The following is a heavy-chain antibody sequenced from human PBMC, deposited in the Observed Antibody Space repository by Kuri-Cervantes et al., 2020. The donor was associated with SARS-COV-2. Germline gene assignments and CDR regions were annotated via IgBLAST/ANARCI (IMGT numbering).Heavy chain of an antibody. CDR3: AKEEYCGGDCSLGYFDY. Sequence: GGSLRLSCAASGFTFSDHYMDWVRQAPGKGLEWVGRTRNKANSYTTEYAASVKGRFTISRDDSKNSLYLQMNSLKTEDTAVYYCAKEEYCGGDCSLGYFDYWGQGTLVTVSS. J-gene: IGHJ4*02. CDR2: TRNKANSYTT. CDR1: GFTFSDHY. V-gene: IGHV3-72*01. D-gene: IGHD2-21*01.